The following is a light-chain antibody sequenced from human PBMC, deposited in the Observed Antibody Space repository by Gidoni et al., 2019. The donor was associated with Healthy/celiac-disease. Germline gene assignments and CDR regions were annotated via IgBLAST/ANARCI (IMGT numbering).Light chain of an antibody. Sequence: DIQWTQSPSFLSASLGERVTITCRASQSISGSFALYQQKPGKAPTLLIYAASTLQSGVPSKFSGGRSASEFTLTIISLQPEDFAPYYCQQLNGYPVTFGPGTKVDIK. CDR2: AAS. V-gene: IGKV1-9*01. CDR3: QQLNGYPVT. J-gene: IGKJ3*01. CDR1: QSISGS.